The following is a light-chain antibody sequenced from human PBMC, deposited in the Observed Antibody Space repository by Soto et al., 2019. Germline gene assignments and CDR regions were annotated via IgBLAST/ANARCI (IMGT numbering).Light chain of an antibody. CDR1: NIGSKS. J-gene: IGLJ3*02. CDR3: QVWDISSGHVV. V-gene: IGLV3-21*01. CDR2: YDS. Sequence: SYELTQPPSVSVAPGKTASVACGGSNIGSKSVHWYQKKSGQAPVLVMYYDSDRPSGIPERFSGSNSVNTATLTISRVEAGDEADYYCQVWDISSGHVVFGGWTKRTVL.